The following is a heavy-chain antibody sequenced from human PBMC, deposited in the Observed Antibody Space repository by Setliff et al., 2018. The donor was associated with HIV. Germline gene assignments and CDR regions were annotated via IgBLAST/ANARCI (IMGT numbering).Heavy chain of an antibody. J-gene: IGHJ3*02. CDR2: VSSGGST. Sequence: SETLSLTCSVSGDSLSSAAYYWGWIRQPPGKGLEWIGSVSSGGSTNYNPSLKSRLTISVDTSNNQFSLILNSVTAADTAVYYCARKDHYYDARRGFFNIWGQGTMVTVS. CDR1: GDSLSSAAYY. V-gene: IGHV4-39*01. D-gene: IGHD3-16*01. CDR3: ARKDHYYDARRGFFNI.